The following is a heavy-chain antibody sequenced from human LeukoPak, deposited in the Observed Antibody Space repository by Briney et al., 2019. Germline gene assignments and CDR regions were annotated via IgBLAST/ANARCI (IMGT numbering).Heavy chain of an antibody. CDR1: GGSISRSTYY. V-gene: IGHV4-39*01. CDR3: ARHGPRIAATGANFDY. CDR2: LYYSGST. Sequence: SETLSLTCTVSGGSISRSTYYWDWIRQPPGEGLEWIGSLYYSGSTYYNPSLKTRVTISVDTSKNQFSPKLSSVTAADTAVYYCARHGPRIAATGANFDYWGQGTLVTVSS. J-gene: IGHJ4*02. D-gene: IGHD6-13*01.